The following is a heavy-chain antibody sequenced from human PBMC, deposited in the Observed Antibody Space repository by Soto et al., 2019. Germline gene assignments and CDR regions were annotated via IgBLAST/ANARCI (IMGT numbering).Heavy chain of an antibody. D-gene: IGHD5-12*01. V-gene: IGHV3-30-3*01. CDR2: ISFDGNNQ. J-gene: IGHJ6*02. Sequence: GGSLRLSCEASGFTFSRNAMHWVRQAPGKGLEWVAVISFDGNNQYYTDSVKGRFTISRDNSKNTLDLQMNSLRREDTAVYYCARGREYSGFYYGMDVWGQGTTVTASS. CDR1: GFTFSRNA. CDR3: ARGREYSGFYYGMDV.